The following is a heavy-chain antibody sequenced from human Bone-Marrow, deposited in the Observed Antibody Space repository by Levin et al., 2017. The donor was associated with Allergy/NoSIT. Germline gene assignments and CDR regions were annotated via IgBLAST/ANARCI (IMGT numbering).Heavy chain of an antibody. J-gene: IGHJ6*02. V-gene: IGHV4-59*01. CDR2: IYYSGST. CDR3: ARVAGYGPGDYYYGMDV. CDR1: GGSISSYY. Sequence: MASETLSLTCTVSGGSISSYYWSWIRQPPGKGLEWIGYIYYSGSTNYNPSLKSRVTISVDTSKNQFSLKLSSVTAADTAVYYCARVAGYGPGDYYYGMDVWGQGTTVTVSS. D-gene: IGHD3-10*01.